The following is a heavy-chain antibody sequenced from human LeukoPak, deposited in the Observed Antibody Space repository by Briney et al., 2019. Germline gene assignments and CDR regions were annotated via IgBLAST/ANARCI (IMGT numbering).Heavy chain of an antibody. CDR2: IRSKANSYAT. J-gene: IGHJ4*02. CDR1: GFTFSGSA. D-gene: IGHD3-22*01. Sequence: GGSLRLSCAASGFTFSGSAMHWVRQASGKGLEWVGRIRSKANSYATAYAASVKGRFTISRDDSKNTAYLQMNSLKTEDTAVYYCTRPKVGDSSGYSPPIPFDYWGQGTLVTVSS. CDR3: TRPKVGDSSGYSPPIPFDY. V-gene: IGHV3-73*01.